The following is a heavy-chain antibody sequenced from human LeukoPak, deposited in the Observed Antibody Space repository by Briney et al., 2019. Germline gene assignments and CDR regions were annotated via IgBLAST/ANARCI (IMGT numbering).Heavy chain of an antibody. CDR1: GGSMSDSIT. Sequence: PSETLSLTCSVSGGSMSDSITWGWVRQPPGKGREWLANIHDDGRTAPNPSRRSQLTISQDRSKNQFSLKVSSVTAADTAFYYCAKVLTAVGLDLWGQGILVTVSS. CDR2: IHDDGRT. J-gene: IGHJ5*02. V-gene: IGHV4/OR15-8*01. D-gene: IGHD3/OR15-3a*01. CDR3: AKVLTAVGLDL.